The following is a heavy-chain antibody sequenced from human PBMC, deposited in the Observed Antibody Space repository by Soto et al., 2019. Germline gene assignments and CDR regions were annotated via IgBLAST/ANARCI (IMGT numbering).Heavy chain of an antibody. V-gene: IGHV4-4*02. J-gene: IGHJ6*02. CDR1: GGSISSANW. Sequence: SETLSLTCAVSGGSISSANWWTWVRQPPGKGLEWIGEIYHGGSTSYNPSLKSRDTLSLDKFKNHFSLNLTSVTAADTAVYYCARLSFSYGVDVWGQGTTVTVSS. CDR3: ARLSFSYGVDV. CDR2: IYHGGST.